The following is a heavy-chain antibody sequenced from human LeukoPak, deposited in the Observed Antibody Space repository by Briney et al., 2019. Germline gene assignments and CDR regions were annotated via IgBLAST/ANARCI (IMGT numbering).Heavy chain of an antibody. V-gene: IGHV4-59*01. CDR3: ARGSWELRGGFDY. D-gene: IGHD1-26*01. Sequence: SETLSLTCTVSGGSISSYYWSWIRQPPGKGLEWIGYIYYSGSTKYNPSLKSRVTISVDTSKNQFSLKLSSVTAADTAVYYCARGSWELRGGFDYWGQGTLVTVSS. J-gene: IGHJ4*02. CDR1: GGSISSYY. CDR2: IYYSGST.